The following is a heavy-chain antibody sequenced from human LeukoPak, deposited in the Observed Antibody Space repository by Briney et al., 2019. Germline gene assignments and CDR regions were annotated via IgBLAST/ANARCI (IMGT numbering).Heavy chain of an antibody. CDR2: ISYDGSNK. D-gene: IGHD5-24*01. CDR1: GFTFSSYA. V-gene: IGHV3-30*04. Sequence: EPGGSLRLSCAASGFTFSSYAMHWVRQAPGKGLEWVAVISYDGSNKYYADSVKGRFTISRDNSKNTLYLQIHSLRAEDTAVYYCARWGDGRPKLDYWGQGTLVTVSS. CDR3: ARWGDGRPKLDY. J-gene: IGHJ4*02.